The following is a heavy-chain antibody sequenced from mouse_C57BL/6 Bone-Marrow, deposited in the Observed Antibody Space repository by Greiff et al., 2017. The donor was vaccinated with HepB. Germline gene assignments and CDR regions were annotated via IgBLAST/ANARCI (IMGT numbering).Heavy chain of an antibody. V-gene: IGHV14-4*01. CDR3: TSITTVVGMDY. D-gene: IGHD1-1*01. CDR2: IDPENGDT. Sequence: EVHLVESGAELVRPGASVKLSCTASGFNIKDDYMHWVKQRPEQGLEWIGWIDPENGDTEYASKFQGKATITADTSSNTAYLQLSSLTSEDTAVYYCTSITTVVGMDYWGQGTSVTVSS. CDR1: GFNIKDDY. J-gene: IGHJ4*01.